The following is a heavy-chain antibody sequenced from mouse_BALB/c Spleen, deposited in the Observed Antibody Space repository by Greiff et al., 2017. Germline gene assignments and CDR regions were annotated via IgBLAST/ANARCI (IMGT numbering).Heavy chain of an antibody. Sequence: EVHLVESGGGLVKPGGSLKLSCAASGFTFSDYYMYWVRQTPEKRLEWVATISDGGSYTYYPDSVKGRFTISRDNAKNNLYLQMSSLKSEDTAMYYCARGEDMDYWGQGTSVTVSS. CDR3: ARGEDMDY. V-gene: IGHV5-4*02. CDR1: GFTFSDYY. CDR2: ISDGGSYT. J-gene: IGHJ4*01.